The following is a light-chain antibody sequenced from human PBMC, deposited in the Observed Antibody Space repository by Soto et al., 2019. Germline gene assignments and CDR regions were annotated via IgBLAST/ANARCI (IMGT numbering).Light chain of an antibody. CDR1: QSVSSSY. CDR2: GAS. CDR3: QQYGSSPPIT. V-gene: IGKV3-20*01. J-gene: IGKJ5*01. Sequence: DILLTQSPGTLSLYPGERATLSCRASQSVSSSYLAWYQQKPGQAPRLLIYGASSRATGIPDRFSGSGSGTDFTLTISRLEPADYAVYYCQQYGSSPPITFGQGTRLEIK.